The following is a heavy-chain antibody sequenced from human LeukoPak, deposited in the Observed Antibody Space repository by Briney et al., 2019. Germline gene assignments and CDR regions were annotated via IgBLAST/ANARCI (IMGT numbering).Heavy chain of an antibody. CDR1: GYTFTGYY. CDR2: INPNSGGT. V-gene: IGHV1-2*02. D-gene: IGHD2-2*01. CDR3: ARDPDIVVVPAAPEHGY. Sequence: ASVKVSCKASGYTFTGYYMHWVRQAPGQGLEWMGWINPNSGGTNYAQKFQGRVTMTRDTSISTAYMELSRLRSDDTAVYYCARDPDIVVVPAAPEHGYWGQGTLVTVSS. J-gene: IGHJ4*02.